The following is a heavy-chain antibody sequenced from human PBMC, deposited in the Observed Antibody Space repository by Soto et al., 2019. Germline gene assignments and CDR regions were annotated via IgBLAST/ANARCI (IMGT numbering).Heavy chain of an antibody. Sequence: ASVKVSCKASGFTFTSSAFQWVRQARGQRLEWIGWIAVGSGYTNYAQRFQDRVTLTRDMSTATTYMELSRLTSEDTAIYYCAADATAWQQMVPSDYWGQGTLVTVSS. CDR3: AADATAWQQMVPSDY. J-gene: IGHJ4*02. V-gene: IGHV1-58*01. CDR2: IAVGSGYT. CDR1: GFTFTSSA. D-gene: IGHD2-8*01.